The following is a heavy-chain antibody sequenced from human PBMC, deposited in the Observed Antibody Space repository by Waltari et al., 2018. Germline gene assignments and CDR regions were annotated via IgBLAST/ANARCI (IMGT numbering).Heavy chain of an antibody. V-gene: IGHV4-38-2*01. D-gene: IGHD1-26*01. CDR2: IYHSGST. Sequence: QVQLQESGPGLVKPSETLSLTCAVSGYSISSGYDWGWIRQPPGKGLEWIGSIYHSGSTYYNPSLKSRVTISVDTSKNQFSLKLSSVTAADTAVYYCARHGSYYYFDYWGQGTLVTVSS. J-gene: IGHJ4*02. CDR1: GYSISSGYD. CDR3: ARHGSYYYFDY.